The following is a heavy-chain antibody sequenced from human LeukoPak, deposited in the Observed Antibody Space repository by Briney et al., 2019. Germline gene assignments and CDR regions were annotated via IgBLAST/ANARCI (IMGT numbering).Heavy chain of an antibody. Sequence: GGSLRLSCSASGFSVTSNYMSWVCQAPGKGLQWVSVIYSGGGTDYAGSVRGRFTISRDNSKNMLHLQMDNLRAEDTAVYYCARGFHFYASGTYSGAFDYWGQGTLVTVSS. V-gene: IGHV3-53*01. D-gene: IGHD3-10*01. CDR3: ARGFHFYASGTYSGAFDY. CDR2: IYSGGGT. J-gene: IGHJ4*02. CDR1: GFSVTSNY.